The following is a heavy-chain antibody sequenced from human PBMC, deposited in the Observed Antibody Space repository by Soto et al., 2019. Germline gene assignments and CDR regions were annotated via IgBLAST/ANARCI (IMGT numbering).Heavy chain of an antibody. CDR1: GYTFTSYY. D-gene: IGHD3-22*01. CDR2: INPSGGST. Sequence: ASVKVSCKASGYTFTSYYMHWARQAPGQGLEWMGIINPSGGSTSYAQKFQGRVTMTRDTSTSTVYMELSSLRSEDTAVYYCARGGSITMIVVVTDDAFDIWGQGTMVTVS. V-gene: IGHV1-46*01. CDR3: ARGGSITMIVVVTDDAFDI. J-gene: IGHJ3*02.